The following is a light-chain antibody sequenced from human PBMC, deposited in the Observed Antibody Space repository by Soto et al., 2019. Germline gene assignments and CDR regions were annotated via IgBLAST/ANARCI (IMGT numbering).Light chain of an antibody. V-gene: IGLV2-14*01. J-gene: IGLJ2*01. Sequence: QSALTQPASVSGSPGQSITISCTGTSSDVGDFDCVSWYQQHPGKAPKLMIYEVSDRPSGVSNRFSGSKSGDTASLTISGLQAEDEADYYCSSYTSSSHLVFGGGTKLTVL. CDR3: SSYTSSSHLV. CDR2: EVS. CDR1: SSDVGDFDC.